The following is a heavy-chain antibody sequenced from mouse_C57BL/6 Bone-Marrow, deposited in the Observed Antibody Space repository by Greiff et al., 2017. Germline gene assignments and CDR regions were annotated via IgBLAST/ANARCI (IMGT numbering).Heavy chain of an antibody. CDR2: IYPSDSET. CDR3: AREKDYSNCYWYFDV. Sequence: VQLQQPGAELVRPGSSVKLSCKASGYTFTSYWMDWVKQRPGQGLEWIGNIYPSDSETYYNQKFKDKATLTVDKSSSTAYMQLSSLTSEDSAVYYCAREKDYSNCYWYFDVWGTGTTVTVAS. V-gene: IGHV1-61*01. D-gene: IGHD2-5*01. J-gene: IGHJ1*03. CDR1: GYTFTSYW.